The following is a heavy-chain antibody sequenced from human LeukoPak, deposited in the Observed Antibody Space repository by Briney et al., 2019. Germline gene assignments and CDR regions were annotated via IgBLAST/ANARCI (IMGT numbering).Heavy chain of an antibody. V-gene: IGHV3-33*01. CDR3: ARDMEVAGTSIDY. CDR1: GFTFSSYG. CDR2: IWYDGSNK. Sequence: PGGSLRLSSAASGFTFSSYGMHWVRQAPGKGLEWVAVIWYDGSNKYYADSVKGRFTISRDNSKNTLCLQMNSLRAEDTAVYYCARDMEVAGTSIDYWGQGTLVTVSS. J-gene: IGHJ4*02. D-gene: IGHD6-19*01.